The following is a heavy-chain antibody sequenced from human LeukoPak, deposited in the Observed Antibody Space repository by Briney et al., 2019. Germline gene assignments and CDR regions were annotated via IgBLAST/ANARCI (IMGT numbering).Heavy chain of an antibody. J-gene: IGHJ5*02. CDR1: GFTLSNAY. Sequence: GGSLRLSCAASGFTLSNAYMSWVRQAPGKGLEWVGRIKNKTNGGTADYAAPVKGRFTISRDDSKNTLYLQMNSLKTEDTAVYYCTTTIVGVTTWFDPWGQGTLVTVSS. V-gene: IGHV3-15*01. CDR3: TTTIVGVTTWFDP. CDR2: IKNKTNGGTA. D-gene: IGHD1-26*01.